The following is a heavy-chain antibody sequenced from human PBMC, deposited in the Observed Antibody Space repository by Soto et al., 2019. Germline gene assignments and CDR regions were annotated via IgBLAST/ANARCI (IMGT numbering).Heavy chain of an antibody. CDR2: IYYSGRT. Sequence: QVQLQESGPGLVKPSGTLSLTCAVSGGSISSSNWWSWVRQPPGKGLEWIGEIYYSGRTNYSPSLKSRVTISVDKSKNQFSLKLSSVTAADTAVYYCARFMTMVTNLAFDIWGQGTMVTVSS. CDR3: ARFMTMVTNLAFDI. J-gene: IGHJ3*02. CDR1: GGSISSSNW. V-gene: IGHV4-4*02. D-gene: IGHD4-17*01.